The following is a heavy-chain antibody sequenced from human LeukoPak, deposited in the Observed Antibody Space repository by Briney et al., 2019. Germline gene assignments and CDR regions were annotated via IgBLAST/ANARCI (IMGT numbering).Heavy chain of an antibody. CDR1: GFPFSSYW. D-gene: IGHD3-3*01. CDR3: ARDSGGFWSGYYVWFDP. CDR2: IYSWCST. Sequence: GGSLRLSCAASGFPFSSYWMSWVRHSPGKGVEWVSHIYSWCSTIYPDPVKGRFNFPRDNSKNTLYLKMNSLGAEDTAVYYCARDSGGFWSGYYVWFDPWGQGTLVTGAS. V-gene: IGHV3-53*01. J-gene: IGHJ5*02.